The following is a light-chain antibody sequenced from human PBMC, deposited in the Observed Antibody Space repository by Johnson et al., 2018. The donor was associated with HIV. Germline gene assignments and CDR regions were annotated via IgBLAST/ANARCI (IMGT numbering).Light chain of an antibody. J-gene: IGLJ1*01. CDR3: GTWDSSLNSYV. CDR1: RSSTGRNY. CDR2: DNN. V-gene: IGLV1-51*01. Sequence: QSVLTQPPSVSAAPGQKVTIYCSGSRSSTGRNYASWYQQLPGTAPKLLIYDNNKRPSGIPDRFSGSKSGTSATLGITGLQTGDETDYYCGTWDSSLNSYVFGTGTKVSVL.